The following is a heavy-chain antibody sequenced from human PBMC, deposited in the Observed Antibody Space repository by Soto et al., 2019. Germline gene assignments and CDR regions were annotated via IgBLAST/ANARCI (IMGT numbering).Heavy chain of an antibody. D-gene: IGHD3-22*01. CDR2: IYPDESDT. J-gene: IGHJ4*02. CDR1: GYSFTKYW. V-gene: IGHV5-51*01. CDR3: ARHTYDSSGYYLSYFDY. Sequence: GESLKISCKGSGYSFTKYWIGWVRQMPGKGLEWMAIIYPDESDTRYSPSFQGQVTISADKSISTAYLQWGSLKASDTALYYCARHTYDSSGYYLSYFDYWGQGTLVTVSS.